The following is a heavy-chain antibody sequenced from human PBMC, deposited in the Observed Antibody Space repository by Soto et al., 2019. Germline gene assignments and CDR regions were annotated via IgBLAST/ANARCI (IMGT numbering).Heavy chain of an antibody. Sequence: GASVKVSCKASGVTFSSYAISWVRQAPGQGLEWMGGIIPIFGTANYAQKFQGRVTITADESTSTAYMELSSLRSEDTAVYYCARAGYYDSSGYRWFDPWGQGTLVTVSS. D-gene: IGHD3-22*01. V-gene: IGHV1-69*13. CDR3: ARAGYYDSSGYRWFDP. CDR2: IIPIFGTA. CDR1: GVTFSSYA. J-gene: IGHJ5*02.